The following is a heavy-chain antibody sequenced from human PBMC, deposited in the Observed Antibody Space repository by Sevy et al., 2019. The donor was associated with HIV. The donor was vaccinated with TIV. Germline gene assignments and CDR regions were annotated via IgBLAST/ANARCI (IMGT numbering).Heavy chain of an antibody. D-gene: IGHD3-3*01. J-gene: IGHJ4*02. CDR2: IYYSGSA. CDR1: GGSNSSSNYY. V-gene: IGHV4-39*01. CDR3: ARRDYYGYSDS. Sequence: SETLSLTCTVSGGSNSSSNYYWGWIRQPPGKGLEWIGTIYYSGSAYYNSSLKSRVTIFIDTSNNQFSLRLSSVTAADTAVYYCARRDYYGYSDSWGQGTLVTVSS.